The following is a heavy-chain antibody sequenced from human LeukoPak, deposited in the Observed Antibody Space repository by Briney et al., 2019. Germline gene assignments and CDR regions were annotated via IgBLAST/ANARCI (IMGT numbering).Heavy chain of an antibody. CDR1: GFTFSSYA. CDR3: ARARSVGALTGFDY. Sequence: PGTSLRLSCAASGFTFSSYAMHWVRQAPGKGLEWVAVISDDGRHKYYAESVEGRFTISRDNSNNMLYLQMNSLRPDDTAVYYCARARSVGALTGFDYWGQGTLVTVSS. D-gene: IGHD1-26*01. CDR2: ISDDGRHK. J-gene: IGHJ4*02. V-gene: IGHV3-30*04.